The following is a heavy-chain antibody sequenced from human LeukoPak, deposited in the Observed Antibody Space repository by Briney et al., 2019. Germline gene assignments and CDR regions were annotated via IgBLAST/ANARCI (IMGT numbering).Heavy chain of an antibody. CDR2: INAGNGNT. CDR1: GYTFTSYA. Sequence: ASVKVSCTASGYTFTSYAMHWVRQAPGQRLEWMGWINAGNGNTKYSQKFQGRVTITRDTSASTAYMELSSLRSEDTAVYYCARDGRSRAFDYWGQGTLVTVSS. CDR3: ARDGRSRAFDY. V-gene: IGHV1-3*01. J-gene: IGHJ4*02.